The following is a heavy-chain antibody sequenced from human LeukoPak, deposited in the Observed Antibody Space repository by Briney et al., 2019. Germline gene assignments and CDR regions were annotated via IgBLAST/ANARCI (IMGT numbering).Heavy chain of an antibody. CDR3: ARRQWLVSDFDY. Sequence: SETLSLTCDVPGGSFRGYSWNWIRQPPGKGLEWIAEINHSGRAKYNPSLKSRVTISLETSNNAFSLKVSSVTAADTAVFYCARRQWLVSDFDYWGQGTLVTASS. V-gene: IGHV4-34*01. CDR2: INHSGRA. J-gene: IGHJ4*02. D-gene: IGHD6-19*01. CDR1: GGSFRGYS.